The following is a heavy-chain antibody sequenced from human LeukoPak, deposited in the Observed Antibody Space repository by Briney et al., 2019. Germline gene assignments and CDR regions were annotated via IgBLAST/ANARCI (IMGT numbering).Heavy chain of an antibody. Sequence: KSSETLSLTCTVSGGSISAYYWSWIRKPPGKGPEWIGNLYYSGSTDYNPSLKSRVTISVDTSKNQFSLKLSSVTAADTAVYYCARHGYHGSGNFDYWGQGTLVTVSS. CDR2: LYYSGST. D-gene: IGHD3-10*01. J-gene: IGHJ4*02. V-gene: IGHV4-59*08. CDR1: GGSISAYY. CDR3: ARHGYHGSGNFDY.